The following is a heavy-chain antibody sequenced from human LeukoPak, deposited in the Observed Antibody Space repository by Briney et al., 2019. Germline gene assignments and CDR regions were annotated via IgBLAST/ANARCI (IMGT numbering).Heavy chain of an antibody. CDR1: GFTFDDYG. CDR3: ARITPYYGSGSYSVLSAFDI. Sequence: PGGSLRLSCAASGFTFDDYGMSWVRQAPGKGLEWVSGINWNGGSTGCADSVKGRFTISRDNAKNSLYLQMNSLRAEDTALYYCARITPYYGSGSYSVLSAFDIWGQGTMVTVSS. CDR2: INWNGGST. D-gene: IGHD3-10*01. V-gene: IGHV3-20*04. J-gene: IGHJ3*02.